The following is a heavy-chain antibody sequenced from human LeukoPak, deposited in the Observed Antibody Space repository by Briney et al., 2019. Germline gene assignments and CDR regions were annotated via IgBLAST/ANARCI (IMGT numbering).Heavy chain of an antibody. CDR3: ALRYFDRDY. J-gene: IGHJ4*02. CDR2: IYYSGST. V-gene: IGHV4-39*01. CDR1: VGSISSSNYY. D-gene: IGHD3-9*01. Sequence: SETLSLTCTVSVGSISSSNYYWVWIRQPPGKGLEWVGSIYYSGSTYYNPSLKSRVTISVDTSKNQFSLKLSSVTATDTAVYYCALRYFDRDYWGQGTLVTVSS.